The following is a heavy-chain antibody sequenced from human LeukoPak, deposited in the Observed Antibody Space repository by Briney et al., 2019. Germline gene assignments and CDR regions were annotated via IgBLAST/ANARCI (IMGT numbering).Heavy chain of an antibody. J-gene: IGHJ5*02. V-gene: IGHV4-34*01. D-gene: IGHD3-22*01. Sequence: SETLSLTCAVYGGSFGGYYWSWIRQPPGKGLEWIGEINHSGSTNYNPSLKSRVTISVDTSKNQFSLKLSSVTAADTAVYYCARGPGYYYDGSGYYDLGFGPWGQGTLVTVSS. CDR1: GGSFGGYY. CDR2: INHSGST. CDR3: ARGPGYYYDGSGYYDLGFGP.